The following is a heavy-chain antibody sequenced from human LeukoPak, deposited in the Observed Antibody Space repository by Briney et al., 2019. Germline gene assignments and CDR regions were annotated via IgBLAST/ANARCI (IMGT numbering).Heavy chain of an antibody. J-gene: IGHJ4*02. Sequence: PGGSLRLSCAASGFIFSSYAMSWVRQAPGKGLEWVSGISGSADITDYADSVKGRFTISRDNAKNSLYLQMNSLRDEDTAVYYCASAGSGLYWGQGTLVTVSS. CDR3: ASAGSGLY. CDR2: ISGSADIT. CDR1: GFIFSSYA. D-gene: IGHD6-19*01. V-gene: IGHV3-23*01.